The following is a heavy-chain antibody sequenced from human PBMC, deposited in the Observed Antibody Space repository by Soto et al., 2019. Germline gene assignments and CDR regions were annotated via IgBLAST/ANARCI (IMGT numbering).Heavy chain of an antibody. CDR1: GYMFTGFY. V-gene: IGHV1-2*02. D-gene: IGHD6-19*01. CDR3: AAAAIPVAGRHPNF. CDR2: INPNNGVT. J-gene: IGHJ4*02. Sequence: QVQLVQSGAEVKRPGASVKVSCKASGYMFTGFYLHWVRQAPGQGLEWMGWINPNNGVTTYAKNFQGRVTMTRDSCISTAYMELSSLRSDDTAVYFCAAAAIPVAGRHPNFWGQGTVVTVS.